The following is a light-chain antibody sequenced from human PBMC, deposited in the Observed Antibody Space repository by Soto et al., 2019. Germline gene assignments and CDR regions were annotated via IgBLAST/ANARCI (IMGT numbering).Light chain of an antibody. J-gene: IGKJ2*01. CDR3: QQSFSVTYT. V-gene: IGKV1-5*03. CDR1: QSISSW. CDR2: KAS. Sequence: DIQMTQSPSTLSASVGDRVTITCRASQSISSWLAWYQKKQGKAPKLLIYKASSLHNGVPPRLSGLGSGTHFTINITTTKHEDAETYYCQQSFSVTYTFGQGTKVDIK.